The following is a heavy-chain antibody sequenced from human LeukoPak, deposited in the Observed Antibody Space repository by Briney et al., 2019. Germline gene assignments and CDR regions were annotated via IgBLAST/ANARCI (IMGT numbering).Heavy chain of an antibody. D-gene: IGHD3-9*01. CDR2: ITSSSSTI. CDR1: GFTFTSYA. Sequence: GGSLRLSCAASGFTFTSYAMNWVRQAPGRGLEWLSYITSSSSTIYYADSVKGRFTISRDNAKNSLFLQMNSLRAEDTAVYYCATDGGYYNYWGQGTLVTVSS. V-gene: IGHV3-48*04. J-gene: IGHJ4*02. CDR3: ATDGGYYNY.